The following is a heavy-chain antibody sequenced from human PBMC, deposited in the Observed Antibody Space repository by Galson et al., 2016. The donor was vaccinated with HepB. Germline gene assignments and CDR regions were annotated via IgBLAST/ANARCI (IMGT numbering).Heavy chain of an antibody. D-gene: IGHD4-11*01. CDR3: ASPAPLSNTDPFEY. CDR2: ITAFFGTT. CDR1: GGTFSNYA. V-gene: IGHV1-69*06. J-gene: IGHJ4*02. Sequence: SVKVSCKVSGGTFSNYAISWVRQAPGQGLEWMGGITAFFGTTNHAQKFKGRVTITAEKFTSTAYMELSSLTSDDTAVYYCASPAPLSNTDPFEYWGQGTPVTVSS.